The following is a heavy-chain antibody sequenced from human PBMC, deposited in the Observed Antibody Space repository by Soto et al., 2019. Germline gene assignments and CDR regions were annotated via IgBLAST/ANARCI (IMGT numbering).Heavy chain of an antibody. CDR2: IGLTGGDI. Sequence: PGGSLRLTCEASGFSFSDYYMSWIRQAPGKGLEWISYIGLTGGDIYYEDSVKGRFTISKDNAKNTGDLQMNSLRVEDTAVYYCARGHYGLDVWGQGTTVTVSS. CDR3: ARGHYGLDV. V-gene: IGHV3-11*01. J-gene: IGHJ6*02. CDR1: GFSFSDYY.